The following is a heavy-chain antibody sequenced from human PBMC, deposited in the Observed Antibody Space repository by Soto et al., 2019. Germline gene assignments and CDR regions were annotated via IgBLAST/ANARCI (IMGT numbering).Heavy chain of an antibody. V-gene: IGHV3-11*01. CDR3: ARDSLAKRAAAGTCGFDP. CDR2: ISSSGSTI. Sequence: QVQLVESGGGLVKPGGSLRLSCAASGFTFSDYYMSWIRQAPGKGLEWVSYISSSGSTIYYADSVKGRFTISRDNAKNSXSLQMNSLRAEDTAVYYCARDSLAKRAAAGTCGFDPWGQGTLVTVSS. J-gene: IGHJ5*02. CDR1: GFTFSDYY. D-gene: IGHD6-13*01.